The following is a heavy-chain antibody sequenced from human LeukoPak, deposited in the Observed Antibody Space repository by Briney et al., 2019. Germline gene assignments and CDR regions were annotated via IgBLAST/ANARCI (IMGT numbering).Heavy chain of an antibody. D-gene: IGHD3-22*01. J-gene: IGHJ4*02. CDR3: ARGHDYDSSVAY. Sequence: GGPLRLSCAASGFTVSSNYMSWVRQAPGKGLEWVSVIYSGGSTYYADSVKGRFTIYRDNSKNTLYLQMNSLRAEDTAVYYCARGHDYDSSVAYWGQGTLVTVSS. V-gene: IGHV3-66*01. CDR2: IYSGGST. CDR1: GFTVSSNY.